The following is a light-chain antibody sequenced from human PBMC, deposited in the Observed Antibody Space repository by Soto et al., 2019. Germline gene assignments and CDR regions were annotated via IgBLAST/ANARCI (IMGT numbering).Light chain of an antibody. V-gene: IGLV1-44*01. CDR1: SSHIGSNP. J-gene: IGLJ1*01. CDR3: CSYTTTTAFYV. Sequence: QLVLTQPPSASGTPGQRVTIACSGSSSHIGSNPVNWYRQLPGTAPKLLIYSNNQRPSGVRDRFSGSKSGTSASLAISGLQSEDEADYYCCSYTTTTAFYVFGTGTKVTVL. CDR2: SNN.